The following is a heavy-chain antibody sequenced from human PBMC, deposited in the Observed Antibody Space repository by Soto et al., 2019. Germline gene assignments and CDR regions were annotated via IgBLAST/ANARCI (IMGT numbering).Heavy chain of an antibody. CDR1: GFTFSNYW. D-gene: IGHD4-17*01. Sequence: EVQLVESGGGLVQPGGSLRVSCVASGFTFSNYWMHWLRQVPGKGLVWVSRINSDGSTTTYADSVKGRFTISSENAKITLYLQINSLRAADTAVYFCAIVAYGDYSFNYWGPGTLVTVSS. CDR3: AIVAYGDYSFNY. CDR2: INSDGSTT. J-gene: IGHJ4*02. V-gene: IGHV3-74*01.